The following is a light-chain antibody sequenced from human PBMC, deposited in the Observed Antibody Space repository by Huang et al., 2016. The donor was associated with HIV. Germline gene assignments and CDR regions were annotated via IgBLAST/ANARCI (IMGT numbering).Light chain of an antibody. CDR1: QSVSNY. J-gene: IGKJ1*01. CDR2: DAS. CDR3: HQRSSWT. Sequence: EIVLTQSPATLSLSPGVRATLSCRASQSVSNYLAWYQQKPGQAPRLLIYDASNRATGIPARFSGSGSGTDFTLTISSLEPEDFALYYCHQRSSWTFGQGTKVEIK. V-gene: IGKV3-11*01.